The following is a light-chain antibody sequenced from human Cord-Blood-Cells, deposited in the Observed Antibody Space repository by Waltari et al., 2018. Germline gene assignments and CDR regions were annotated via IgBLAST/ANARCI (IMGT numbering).Light chain of an antibody. CDR3: QQYNSYSWT. CDR1: QSISSW. Sequence: DIQITQSPSPLSASVGDRVTITCPASQSISSWLAWYQQKPGKAPKLLIYKASSLESGVPSRFSGSGSGTEFTLTISSLQPDDFATYYCQQYNSYSWTFGQGTKVEIK. V-gene: IGKV1-5*03. J-gene: IGKJ1*01. CDR2: KAS.